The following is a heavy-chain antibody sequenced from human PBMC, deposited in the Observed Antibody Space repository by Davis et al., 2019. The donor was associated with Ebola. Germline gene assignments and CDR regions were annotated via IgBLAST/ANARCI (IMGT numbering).Heavy chain of an antibody. CDR1: GGSFSGYY. CDR3: ARVKDGYSSGWYHYFDY. CDR2: INHSGST. J-gene: IGHJ4*02. V-gene: IGHV4-34*01. Sequence: MPGGSLRLSCAVYGGSFSGYYWSWIRQPPGKGLEWIGEINHSGSTNYNPSLKSRVNILVDMSKNQFSLKLSSVTAADTAVYYCARVKDGYSSGWYHYFDYWGQGTLVTVSA. D-gene: IGHD6-19*01.